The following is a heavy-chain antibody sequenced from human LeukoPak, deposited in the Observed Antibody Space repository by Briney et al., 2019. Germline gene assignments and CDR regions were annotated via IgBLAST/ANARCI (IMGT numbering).Heavy chain of an antibody. D-gene: IGHD5-12*01. V-gene: IGHV3-30*04. Sequence: GRSPRPSCAAPGVTFSSHSIHWGRPAPSKGLEWVAVISYDGSNQNCADSVKGRFTISRDNSKNTLYLQMDSLRAEDTAVYYCARGYSGYDGFDYWGQGTLVTVSS. CDR2: ISYDGSNQ. CDR1: GVTFSSHS. CDR3: ARGYSGYDGFDY. J-gene: IGHJ4*02.